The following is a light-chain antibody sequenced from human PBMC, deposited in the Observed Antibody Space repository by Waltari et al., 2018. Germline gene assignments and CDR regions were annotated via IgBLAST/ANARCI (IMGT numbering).Light chain of an antibody. CDR2: AAS. V-gene: IGKV1-27*01. J-gene: IGKJ1*01. CDR1: QGISNF. Sequence: DIQMTQSPSSLSASVGDRATISCRASQGISNFLAWYQQKPGKPPTLLIYAASNLQPGVPSRFSGSGSGTDFTLTITSLQPDDVATYYCQKYHSAPRTFGQGTKVEIK. CDR3: QKYHSAPRT.